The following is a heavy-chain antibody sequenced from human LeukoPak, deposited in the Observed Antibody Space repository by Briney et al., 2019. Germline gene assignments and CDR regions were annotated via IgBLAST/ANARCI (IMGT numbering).Heavy chain of an antibody. D-gene: IGHD3-16*02. J-gene: IGHJ4*02. CDR2: IYHSGST. CDR1: GYSISSGYY. V-gene: IGHV4-38-2*02. CDR3: ARGYYDYVWGSYRHAPYYFDY. Sequence: SETLSLTCTVSGYSISSGYYWGWIRQPPGKGLEWIGSIYHSGSTYYNPSLKSRVTISADTSKNQFSLKLSSVTAADTAVYYCARGYYDYVWGSYRHAPYYFDYWGQGTLVTVSS.